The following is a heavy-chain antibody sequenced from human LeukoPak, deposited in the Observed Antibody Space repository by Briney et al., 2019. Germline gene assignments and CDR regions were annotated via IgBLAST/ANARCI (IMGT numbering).Heavy chain of an antibody. D-gene: IGHD6-13*01. V-gene: IGHV1-69*01. CDR3: ARGGPYSSSWLYDAFDI. CDR1: GGTFSSYA. CDR2: IIPIFGTA. J-gene: IGHJ3*02. Sequence: SVKVSCKASGGTFSSYAISWVRQAPGQGLEWMGGIIPIFGTANYAQKFQGRVTITADESTSTAYMELSSLRSEDTAVYHCARGGPYSSSWLYDAFDIWGQGTMVTVSS.